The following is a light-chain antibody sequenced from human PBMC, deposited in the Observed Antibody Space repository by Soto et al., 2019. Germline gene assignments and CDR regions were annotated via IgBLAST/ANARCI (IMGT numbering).Light chain of an antibody. J-gene: IGKJ1*01. V-gene: IGKV1-5*03. CDR2: KAS. CDR1: QSVINW. CDR3: QQYNSYAT. Sequence: DIQMTQSPSTLSASVGDRVIIICRASQSVINWLAWYQQKPGKAPNRLIYKASILESGVPSRFSGSGSGTEFTLTISSLQPDDFATYFCQQYNSYATFGQGTKVDIK.